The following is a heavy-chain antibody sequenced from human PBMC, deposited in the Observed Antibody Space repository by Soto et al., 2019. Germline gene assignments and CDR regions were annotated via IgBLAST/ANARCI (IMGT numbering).Heavy chain of an antibody. D-gene: IGHD3-10*01. CDR2: ISYDGSNK. CDR1: GFIFSKYG. Sequence: QVQLVESGGGVVQPGRSLRLSCAASGFIFSKYGMHWVRQAPGKGLEWVAVISYDGSNKYYAESVKGRFIISRDKSENTVYPQMNSLRAEDKALYYCSKDLGSGKPYYYYAMDVWGQGTTVTVSS. J-gene: IGHJ6*02. V-gene: IGHV3-30*18. CDR3: SKDLGSGKPYYYYAMDV.